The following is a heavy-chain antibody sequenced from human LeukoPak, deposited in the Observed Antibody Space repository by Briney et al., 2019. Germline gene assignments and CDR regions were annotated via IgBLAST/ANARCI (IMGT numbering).Heavy chain of an antibody. D-gene: IGHD3-10*01. J-gene: IGHJ6*02. CDR3: ARDRLTLWFGELTYYYYGLDV. CDR1: GGSISSSSYY. V-gene: IGHV4-39*07. Sequence: PSETLSLTCTVSGGSISSSSYYWGWIRQPPGKGLEWIGIIYYSGSTYYNPSLKSRVTISVDTSKNQFSLKLSSVTAADTAVYYCARDRLTLWFGELTYYYYGLDVWGQGTTVTVSS. CDR2: IYYSGST.